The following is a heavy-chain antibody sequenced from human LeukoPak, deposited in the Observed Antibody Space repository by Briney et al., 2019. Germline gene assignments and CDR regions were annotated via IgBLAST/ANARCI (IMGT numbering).Heavy chain of an antibody. Sequence: SETLSLTCTVSGGSISPYYWTWIRQPPGKGLEWIGYIFYNGNTNYNPSLKSRITISVDTSKNQFSLRLKSVTAADTAVYYCARGPLSSRTTWTWFDPWGQGTLVTVSS. CDR3: ARGPLSSRTTWTWFDP. J-gene: IGHJ5*02. V-gene: IGHV4-59*01. CDR2: IFYNGNT. CDR1: GGSISPYY. D-gene: IGHD6-13*01.